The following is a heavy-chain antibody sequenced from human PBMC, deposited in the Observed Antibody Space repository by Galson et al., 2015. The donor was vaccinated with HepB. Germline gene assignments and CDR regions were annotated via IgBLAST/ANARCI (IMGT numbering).Heavy chain of an antibody. J-gene: IGHJ4*02. CDR2: IRYDGSNK. CDR3: AKDRGRVLWFGESPDY. D-gene: IGHD3-10*01. CDR1: GFTFSSYG. Sequence: SLRLSCAASGFTFSSYGMHWVRQAPGKGLEWVAFIRYDGSNKYYADSVKGRFTISRDNSKNTLYLQMNSLRAEDTAVYYCAKDRGRVLWFGESPDYWGQGTLVTVSS. V-gene: IGHV3-30*02.